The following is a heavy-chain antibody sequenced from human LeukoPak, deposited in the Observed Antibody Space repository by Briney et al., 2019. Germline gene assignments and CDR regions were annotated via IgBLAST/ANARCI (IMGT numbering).Heavy chain of an antibody. CDR2: IGGHVHST. Sequence: GGSLRLSCAASGFTFRNSAMSWVRQAPGTGLEWVSSIGGHVHSTYYADSVIGGFTISRDDSKNTLYLQMNSLRANDTAIYYFANHRTPDRYHWNYFAYWGQGTLATVSS. V-gene: IGHV3-23*01. J-gene: IGHJ4*02. CDR3: ANHRTPDRYHWNYFAY. D-gene: IGHD1-20*01. CDR1: GFTFRNSA.